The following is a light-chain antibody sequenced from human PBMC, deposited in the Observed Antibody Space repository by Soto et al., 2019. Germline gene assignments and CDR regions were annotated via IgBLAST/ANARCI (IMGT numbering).Light chain of an antibody. J-gene: IGLJ2*01. CDR2: GNS. CDR3: QSYDSSLSGYVV. V-gene: IGLV1-40*01. CDR1: SSNIGAGYD. Sequence: QSVLTQPPSVSGAPGQRVTISCTGSSSNIGAGYDVHWYQQPPGTAPKLLIYGNSNRASGVPDRFSGSKSGTSASLAITGLQAEDEADYDCQSYDSSLSGYVVFVGGTKLTVL.